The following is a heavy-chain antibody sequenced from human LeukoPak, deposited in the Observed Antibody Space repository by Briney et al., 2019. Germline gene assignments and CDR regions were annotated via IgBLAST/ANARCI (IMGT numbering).Heavy chain of an antibody. J-gene: IGHJ1*01. CDR1: VFTFSNAW. V-gene: IGHV3-15*01. CDR2: IKSKTDGGTT. D-gene: IGHD3-22*01. CDR3: PTHEYHYESSRSAEYFQH. Sequence: GGSLRLSCVASVFTFSNAWMSWVRQAPGEGLEWVGRIKSKTDGGTTDYAARVKGRLTISRDDSKNTLYLPMNSLKTEDTAVYHCPTHEYHYESSRSAEYFQHWAQGTLVTVSS.